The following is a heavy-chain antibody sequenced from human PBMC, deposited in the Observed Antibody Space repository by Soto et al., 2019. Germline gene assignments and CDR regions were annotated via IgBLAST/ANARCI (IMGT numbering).Heavy chain of an antibody. J-gene: IGHJ4*02. CDR1: GVYFSTYH. Sequence: QVQLQQWGAGLLKPSETLSLTCAVSGVYFSTYHWNWIRKSPGKGLKWIGEINHSGSTNYNPSLESRVTLSIDRAKDECCLMLSSVTASNTAVYDSARVWGIYCYDGIWSSAYCEHWGQGSLVTVSS. D-gene: IGHD3-16*02. V-gene: IGHV4-34*01. CDR3: ARVWGIYCYDGIWSSAYCEH. CDR2: INHSGST.